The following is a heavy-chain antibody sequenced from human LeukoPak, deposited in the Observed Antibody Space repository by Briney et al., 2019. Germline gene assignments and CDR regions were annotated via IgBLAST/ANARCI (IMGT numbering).Heavy chain of an antibody. V-gene: IGHV1-69*13. CDR2: IVPAYGTA. Sequence: ASVKVSCKASGGPFGSYAISWVRQAPGQGPEWMGGIVPAYGTANYAQKFKGRVTITADESTSTAYMELSSLRSEDTAVYYCARDHSYDFSTREEYYYMDVWGKGTTVTVSS. CDR1: GGPFGSYA. CDR3: ARDHSYDFSTREEYYYMDV. D-gene: IGHD3-3*01. J-gene: IGHJ6*03.